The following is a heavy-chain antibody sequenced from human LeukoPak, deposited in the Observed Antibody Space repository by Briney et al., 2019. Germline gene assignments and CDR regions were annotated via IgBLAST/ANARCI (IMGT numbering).Heavy chain of an antibody. V-gene: IGHV3-53*04. CDR3: AGIVGATDAFDI. CDR2: IYSGGST. CDR1: GFIVSSNY. J-gene: IGHJ3*02. Sequence: RGSLRLSCAASGFIVSSNYMNWVRQAPGKGLEWVSVIYSGGSTYYADSVKGRFTVFRHNSKNTLFLQMNSLRAEDTAVYYCAGIVGATDAFDIWGQGTMVTVSS. D-gene: IGHD1-26*01.